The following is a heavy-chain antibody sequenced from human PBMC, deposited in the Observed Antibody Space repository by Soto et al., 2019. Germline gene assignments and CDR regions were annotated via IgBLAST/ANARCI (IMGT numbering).Heavy chain of an antibody. Sequence: PSETLSLTCTVSGGSISSYYWSWIRQPPGKGLEWIGYIYYSGSTNYNPSLKSRVTISVDTSKNQFSLKLSSVTAADTAVYYCARRYGVYFDYWRQGTLVTVSS. CDR1: GGSISSYY. D-gene: IGHD4-17*01. CDR2: IYYSGST. CDR3: ARRYGVYFDY. J-gene: IGHJ4*02. V-gene: IGHV4-59*08.